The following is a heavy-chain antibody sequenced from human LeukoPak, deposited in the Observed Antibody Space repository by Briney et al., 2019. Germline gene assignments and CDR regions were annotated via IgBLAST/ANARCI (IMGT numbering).Heavy chain of an antibody. D-gene: IGHD3-9*01. CDR1: GFTFSSYG. V-gene: IGHV3-30*03. Sequence: GRSPRLSCAASGFTFSSYGMHWVRQAPGKGLEWVAVISYDGSNKYYADSVKGRFTISRDNSKNTLYLQMNSLRAEDTAVYYCAREKYYDILTGYQDAFDIWGQGTMVTVSS. CDR2: ISYDGSNK. CDR3: AREKYYDILTGYQDAFDI. J-gene: IGHJ3*02.